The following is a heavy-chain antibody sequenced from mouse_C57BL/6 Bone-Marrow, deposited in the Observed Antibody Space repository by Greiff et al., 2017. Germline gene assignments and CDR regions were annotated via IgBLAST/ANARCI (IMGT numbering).Heavy chain of an antibody. CDR1: GFTFSSYS. CDR3: AREVTYDV. J-gene: IGHJ1*03. D-gene: IGHD2-12*01. Sequence: EVKLVESGGGLVKPGGSLKLSCAASGFTFSSYSMSWVRQTPEKRLEWVATISDGGSYTYYPDNVKGRFTISRDNAKNNLYLQMSHLESEDTAMYYCAREVTYDVWGTGTTVTVSS. CDR2: ISDGGSYT. V-gene: IGHV5-4*01.